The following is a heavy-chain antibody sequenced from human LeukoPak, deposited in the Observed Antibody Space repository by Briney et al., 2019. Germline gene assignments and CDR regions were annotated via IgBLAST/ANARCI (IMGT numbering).Heavy chain of an antibody. CDR3: ARASFRGVSLVDY. V-gene: IGHV1-8*01. CDR2: MNPNSGNT. J-gene: IGHJ4*02. CDR1: GYTFTSYD. D-gene: IGHD3-10*01. Sequence: GASVKVSCKASGYTFTSYDINWVRQATGQGLECMGWMNPNSGNTGYAQKFQGRVTMTRDTSISTAYMELSRLRSDDTAVYYCARASFRGVSLVDYWGQGTLVTVSS.